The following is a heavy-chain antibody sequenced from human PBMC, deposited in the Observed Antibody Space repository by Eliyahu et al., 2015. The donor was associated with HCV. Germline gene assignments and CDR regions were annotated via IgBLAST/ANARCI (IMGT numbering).Heavy chain of an antibody. Sequence: EVQLVESGGGLVQPGGSLRLSCAASGFTFSSYWMSWVRQAPGKGLEWVANIKQDGSEKYYVDSVKGRFTISRDNAKNSLYLQMNSLRAEDTAVYYCARGRIAAAGPFDYWGQGTLVTVSS. D-gene: IGHD6-13*01. V-gene: IGHV3-7*04. CDR2: IKQDGSEK. CDR3: ARGRIAAAGPFDY. J-gene: IGHJ4*02. CDR1: GFTFSSYW.